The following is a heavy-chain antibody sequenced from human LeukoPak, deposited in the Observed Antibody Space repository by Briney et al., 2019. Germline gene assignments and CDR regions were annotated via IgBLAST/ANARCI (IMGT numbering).Heavy chain of an antibody. CDR1: GCSISSSSYY. V-gene: IGHV4-39*01. CDR3: AKRQWLVRGTNWFDP. CDR2: IYYSGST. D-gene: IGHD6-19*01. J-gene: IGHJ5*02. Sequence: NPSETLSLTCTVSGCSISSSSYYWGWIRQPPGKGLEWIGSIYYSGSTYYNPSLKSRVTISVDTSKNQFSLKLSSVTAADTAVYYCAKRQWLVRGTNWFDPWGQGTLVTVSS.